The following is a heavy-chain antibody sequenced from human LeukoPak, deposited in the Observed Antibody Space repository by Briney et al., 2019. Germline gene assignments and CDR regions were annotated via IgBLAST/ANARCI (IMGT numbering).Heavy chain of an antibody. Sequence: ASVKVSCKASGYTFTSYDINWVRQATGQGLEWMGWMNPNSGNTGYAQKFQGRVTMTRNTSISTAYMELSSLRSDDTAVYYCARSTIGDILTGSYSGWFDPWGQGTLVTVSS. D-gene: IGHD3-9*01. CDR2: MNPNSGNT. V-gene: IGHV1-8*01. J-gene: IGHJ5*02. CDR1: GYTFTSYD. CDR3: ARSTIGDILTGSYSGWFDP.